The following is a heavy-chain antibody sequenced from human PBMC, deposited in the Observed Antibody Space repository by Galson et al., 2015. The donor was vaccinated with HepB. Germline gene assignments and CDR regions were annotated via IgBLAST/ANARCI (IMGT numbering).Heavy chain of an antibody. J-gene: IGHJ5*02. CDR2: INPSGGTT. V-gene: IGHV1-46*01. CDR3: ARGTSSRFDP. Sequence: SVKVSCKASGYTFTSYYMHWVRQAPGQGLDWMGIINPSGGTTTYAQKFQGRVTVTRDTSTSTVYMELSSLRSEDTAVYYCARGTSSRFDPWGQGTLVTVSS. CDR1: GYTFTSYY. D-gene: IGHD1-1*01.